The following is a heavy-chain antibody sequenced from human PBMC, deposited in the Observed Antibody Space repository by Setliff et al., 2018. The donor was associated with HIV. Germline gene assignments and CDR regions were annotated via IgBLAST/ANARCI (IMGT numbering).Heavy chain of an antibody. J-gene: IGHJ6*03. CDR3: ARHGAFYYYYYMDV. CDR1: GGPFSSSSYY. Sequence: SETLSLTCTVSGGPFSSSSYYWGWIRQPPGKGLEWIGEVNHSGSTNYNPSLKSRVTISVDTSKNQFSLKLNSVTAADTAVYYCARHGAFYYYYYMDVWGKGTTVTV. V-gene: IGHV4-39*01. CDR2: VNHSGST.